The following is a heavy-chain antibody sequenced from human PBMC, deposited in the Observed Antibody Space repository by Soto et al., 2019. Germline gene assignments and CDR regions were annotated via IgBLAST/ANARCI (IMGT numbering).Heavy chain of an antibody. D-gene: IGHD3-10*01. Sequence: EVQLVESGGGLVQPGGSLRLSCAASGFTFSSYSMNWVRQAPGKGLEWVSYISSSSSTIYYADSVKGRFTISRDNAKNSLYLQLNSPRDEDTAVYYCARGYPTYPGNYWGQGTLVTVSS. J-gene: IGHJ4*02. V-gene: IGHV3-48*02. CDR3: ARGYPTYPGNY. CDR2: ISSSSSTI. CDR1: GFTFSSYS.